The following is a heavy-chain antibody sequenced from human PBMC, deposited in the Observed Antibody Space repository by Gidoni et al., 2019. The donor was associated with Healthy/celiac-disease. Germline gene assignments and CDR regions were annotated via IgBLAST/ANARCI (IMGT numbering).Heavy chain of an antibody. V-gene: IGHV3-73*01. J-gene: IGHJ6*02. CDR2: IRSKANSYAT. Sequence: EVQLVESGGGLVQHGVSLKLSCAASGFTFSGSAMHWFRQASGKGLEWVGRIRSKANSYATAYAASVKGRFTISRDDSKNTAYLQMNSLKTEDTAVYYCTGIQLWSGMDVWGQGTTVTVSS. D-gene: IGHD5-18*01. CDR3: TGIQLWSGMDV. CDR1: GFTFSGSA.